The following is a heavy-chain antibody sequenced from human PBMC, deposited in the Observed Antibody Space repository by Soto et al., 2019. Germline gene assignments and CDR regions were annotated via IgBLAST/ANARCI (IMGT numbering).Heavy chain of an antibody. D-gene: IGHD1-26*01. CDR1: GGTFSSYA. CDR3: ARAKVVGATTPYYGMDV. Sequence: QVQLVQSGAEVKKPGSSVKVSCKASGGTFSSYAISWVRQAPGQGLEWMGGIIPIFGTANYAQKFQGRVTITAGESTSTAYMELSSLRSEDTAVYYCARAKVVGATTPYYGMDVWGQGTTVTVSS. J-gene: IGHJ6*02. CDR2: IIPIFGTA. V-gene: IGHV1-69*01.